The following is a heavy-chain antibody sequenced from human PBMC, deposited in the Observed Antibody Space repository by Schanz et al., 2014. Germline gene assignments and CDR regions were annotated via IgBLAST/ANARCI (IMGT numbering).Heavy chain of an antibody. CDR3: TRDSRTWNNWFDS. J-gene: IGHJ5*01. CDR1: GFTFTDHA. D-gene: IGHD1-1*01. CDR2: IRSKDYGGPP. V-gene: IGHV3-49*04. Sequence: EEQLVESGGGLVQPGRSLTLSCTTSGFTFTDHALSWVRQAPGQGLQWVGFIRSKDYGGPPEYVAPVKGRFTISRDDSRGIAYLHMTSLKTEDTGVYYRTRDSRTWNNWFDSWGQGTLVIVSS.